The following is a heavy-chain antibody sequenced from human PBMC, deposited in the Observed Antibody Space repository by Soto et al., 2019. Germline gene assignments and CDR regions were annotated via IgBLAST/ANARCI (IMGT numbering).Heavy chain of an antibody. Sequence: QVLLVESGEGVVQPGRSLRLSCAASEFTFSTYPMHWVRQAPGKGLEWVAVISYDGTNTYYADSVKGRFTISRDNSKNTLSLQMNSLRGDDTAVYYCARGASDFWNAYPEIHFFDYCGQGAPVFVSS. CDR3: ARGASDFWNAYPEIHFFDY. J-gene: IGHJ4*02. D-gene: IGHD3-3*01. V-gene: IGHV3-30-3*01. CDR1: EFTFSTYP. CDR2: ISYDGTNT.